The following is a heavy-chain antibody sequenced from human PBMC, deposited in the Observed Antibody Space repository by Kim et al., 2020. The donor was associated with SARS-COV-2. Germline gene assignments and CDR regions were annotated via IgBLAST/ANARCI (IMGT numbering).Heavy chain of an antibody. D-gene: IGHD3-9*01. V-gene: IGHV3-21*01. CDR2: ISSSSSYI. Sequence: GGSLRLSCAASGFTFSSYSMNWVRQAPGKGLAWVSSISSSSSYIYYADSVMSRFNISRDNAKNSLYLQMNSLRAEDTAVYYFARVYDILTGYEFDNWGQGALVTVTS. J-gene: IGHJ4*02. CDR1: GFTFSSYS. CDR3: ARVYDILTGYEFDN.